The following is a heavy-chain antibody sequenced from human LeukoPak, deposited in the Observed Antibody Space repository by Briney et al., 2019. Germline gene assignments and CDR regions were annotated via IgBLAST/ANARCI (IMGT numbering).Heavy chain of an antibody. CDR3: AREVGGSSTSPITYYYYYGMDV. D-gene: IGHD2-2*01. Sequence: ASVKVSCKASGYTFTSYYMHWVRQAPGQGLEWMGIINPSGGSTSYAQKFQGRVTMTRDTSISTAYMELSRLRSDDTAVYYCAREVGGSSTSPITYYYYYGMDVWGQGTTVTVSS. CDR2: INPSGGST. J-gene: IGHJ6*02. V-gene: IGHV1-46*01. CDR1: GYTFTSYY.